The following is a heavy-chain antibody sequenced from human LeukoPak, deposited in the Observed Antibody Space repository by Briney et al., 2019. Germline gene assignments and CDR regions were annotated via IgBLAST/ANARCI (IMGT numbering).Heavy chain of an antibody. V-gene: IGHV3-21*01. J-gene: IGHJ4*02. CDR1: GFTFTTYS. Sequence: KTGGSLRLSCAGAGFTFTTYSMNWVRQAPGKGLEWVSSISSSGSYRYYADSVKGRFTISRDNAKKSLYLQMNSLRAEDTAVYYCAKCSGGSYYHSDDYWGQGALVTVSS. D-gene: IGHD2-15*01. CDR2: ISSSGSYR. CDR3: AKCSGGSYYHSDDY.